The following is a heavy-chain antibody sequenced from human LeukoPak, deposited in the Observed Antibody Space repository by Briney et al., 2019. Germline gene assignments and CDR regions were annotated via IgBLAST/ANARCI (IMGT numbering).Heavy chain of an antibody. D-gene: IGHD1-26*01. CDR1: GYTFTSYY. CDR3: AREGGIDAFDI. CDR2: INPSGGST. Sequence: ASVKVSCKASGYTFTSYYMHWVRQAPGQGLEWMGIINPSGGSTSYAQKFQGRVTMTRDTSTSTVYMELSSLRSDDTAVYYCAREGGIDAFDIWGQGTMVTVSS. J-gene: IGHJ3*02. V-gene: IGHV1-46*01.